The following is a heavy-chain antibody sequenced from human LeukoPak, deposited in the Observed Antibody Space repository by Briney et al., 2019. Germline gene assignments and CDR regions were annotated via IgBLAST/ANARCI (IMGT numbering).Heavy chain of an antibody. D-gene: IGHD4-17*01. CDR2: IKQDGSEK. CDR1: GFTFSSYW. CDR3: ARLTDYGDFAWYFDL. J-gene: IGHJ2*01. Sequence: PGGSLRLSCAASGFTFSSYWMSWVRQAPGKGLEWVANIKQDGSEKYYVDSVKGRFTTSRDNAKNSLYLQMNSLRAEDTAVYYCARLTDYGDFAWYFDLWGRGTLVTVSS. V-gene: IGHV3-7*05.